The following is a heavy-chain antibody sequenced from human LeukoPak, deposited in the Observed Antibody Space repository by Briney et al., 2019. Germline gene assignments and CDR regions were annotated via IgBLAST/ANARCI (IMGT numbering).Heavy chain of an antibody. CDR2: IYYSGST. D-gene: IGHD3-3*01. CDR3: ARHVPVLRFLEWLLSHFDY. Sequence: PGGSLRLSCAASGFTFSSYSMNWVRQAPGKGLEWIGSIYYSGSTYYNPSLKSRVTISVDTSKSQFSLKLSSVTAADTAVYYCARHVPVLRFLEWLLSHFDYWGQGTLVTVSS. V-gene: IGHV4-39*01. CDR1: GFTFSSYSMN. J-gene: IGHJ4*02.